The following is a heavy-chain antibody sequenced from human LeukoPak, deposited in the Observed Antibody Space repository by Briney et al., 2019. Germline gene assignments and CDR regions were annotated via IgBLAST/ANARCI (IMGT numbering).Heavy chain of an antibody. Sequence: PSETVSLTCTVSGYSINNYYWSWIRQPPGKGLEWIGHIYYSGSTNYNPSLKSRVTISVDTSKNQFSLKLSSATAADTAMYYCARYVRYCSGGSCHSEFDYWGQGTLVTVSS. V-gene: IGHV4-59*01. CDR3: ARYVRYCSGGSCHSEFDY. CDR2: IYYSGST. D-gene: IGHD2-15*01. CDR1: GYSINNYY. J-gene: IGHJ4*02.